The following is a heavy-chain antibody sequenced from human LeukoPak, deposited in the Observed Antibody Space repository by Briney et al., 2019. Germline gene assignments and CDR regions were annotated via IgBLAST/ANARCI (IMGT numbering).Heavy chain of an antibody. J-gene: IGHJ4*02. Sequence: GSLRLFCSASGFTLSSYAITWVRQAPGKGPEWVSGISGNGGGTYYADSVKGRFTISRDNSKNTLYLQMNSLRAEDTAVYYCATSPFMWDYVWGSYRYLGDNWGQGTLVTVSS. D-gene: IGHD3-16*02. V-gene: IGHV3-23*01. CDR2: ISGNGGGT. CDR1: GFTLSSYA. CDR3: ATSPFMWDYVWGSYRYLGDN.